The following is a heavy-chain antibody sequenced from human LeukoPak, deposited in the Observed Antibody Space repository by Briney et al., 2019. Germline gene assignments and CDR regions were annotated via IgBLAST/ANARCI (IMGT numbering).Heavy chain of an antibody. V-gene: IGHV4-4*02. CDR1: GGSISSTNW. CDR2: IYHSGST. Sequence: SETLSLTCAVSGGSISSTNWWSWVRQPPGKGLEWIGEIYHSGSTNYNPSLKSRVTISVDKSKNEFFLKLTSVTAADTAVYYCARGHPWNRVAATLGSRYSMDVWGKGTTVTISS. CDR3: ARGHPWNRVAATLGSRYSMDV. J-gene: IGHJ6*03. D-gene: IGHD2-15*01.